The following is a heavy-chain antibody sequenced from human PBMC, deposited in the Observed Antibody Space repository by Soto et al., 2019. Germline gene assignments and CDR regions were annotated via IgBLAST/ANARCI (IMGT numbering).Heavy chain of an antibody. CDR2: ISAYNGNT. D-gene: IGHD6-19*01. CDR3: ASPGRIAVAGFDY. V-gene: IGHV1-18*01. J-gene: IGHJ4*02. CDR1: GYTFTSYG. Sequence: QVQLVQSGAEVKKPGASVKVSCKASGYTFTSYGISWVRQAPGQGVEWMGWISAYNGNTNYAQKRQGRVTMIPDTSTSTAYMGLRSLRSDDTAVYYCASPGRIAVAGFDYWGQGTLVTVSS.